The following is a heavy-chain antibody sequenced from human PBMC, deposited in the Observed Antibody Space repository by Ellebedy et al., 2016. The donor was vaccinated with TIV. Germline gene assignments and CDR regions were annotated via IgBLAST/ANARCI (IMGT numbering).Heavy chain of an antibody. J-gene: IGHJ4*02. Sequence: AASVKVSCKASGGTFSSYAVSWVRQAPGQGLEWMGKILPVLGTTHYAQKFQGRVTFIADKSTSIVYMELRSLKSEDTAVYYCARDWEVAGLAWGQGTRVTVSS. D-gene: IGHD6-19*01. V-gene: IGHV1-69*04. CDR1: GGTFSSYA. CDR3: ARDWEVAGLA. CDR2: ILPVLGTT.